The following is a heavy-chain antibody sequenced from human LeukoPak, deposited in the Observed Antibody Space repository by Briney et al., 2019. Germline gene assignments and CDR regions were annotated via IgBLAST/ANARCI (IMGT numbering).Heavy chain of an antibody. CDR3: TSGGPSLADY. CDR1: GYTFTSYY. CDR2: MNPSGGST. Sequence: ASVKVSCKASGYTFTSYYMHWVRQAPGQGLEWMGIMNPSGGSTSYAQKFQGRVTMTRDMSTSTVYMELSSLRSEDTAVYYCTSGGPSLADYWGQGTLVTVSS. D-gene: IGHD3-16*01. J-gene: IGHJ4*02. V-gene: IGHV1-46*01.